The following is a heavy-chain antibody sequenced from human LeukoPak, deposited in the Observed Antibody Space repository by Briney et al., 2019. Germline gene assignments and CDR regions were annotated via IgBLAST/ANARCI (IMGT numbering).Heavy chain of an antibody. J-gene: IGHJ6*03. Sequence: PGGSLRLSCAASGFTFSSYSMNWVRQAPGKGLEWVSSISGTSGSTFYADSVQGRFTISRDNSKNTLYLQMNSLRAEDTAVYYCAKVPFDWISSTNYYYHMDVWGKGTTVTVSS. CDR1: GFTFSSYS. CDR3: AKVPFDWISSTNYYYHMDV. CDR2: ISGTSGST. D-gene: IGHD3-9*01. V-gene: IGHV3-23*01.